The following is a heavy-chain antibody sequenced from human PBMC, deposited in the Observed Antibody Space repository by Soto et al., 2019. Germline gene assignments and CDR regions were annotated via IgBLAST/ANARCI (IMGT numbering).Heavy chain of an antibody. CDR3: ASPLIAAAGTAKTFFDN. D-gene: IGHD6-13*01. J-gene: IGHJ4*02. CDR1: GFTFSSYN. V-gene: IGHV3-48*02. Sequence: GGSLRLSCAVSGFTFSSYNMNWVRQAPGKGLEWVSYISSSSTIYYADSVKGRFTISRDNAKNSLYLQMNSLRDEDTAVYYCASPLIAAAGTAKTFFDNWGQGTLVTVSS. CDR2: ISSSSTI.